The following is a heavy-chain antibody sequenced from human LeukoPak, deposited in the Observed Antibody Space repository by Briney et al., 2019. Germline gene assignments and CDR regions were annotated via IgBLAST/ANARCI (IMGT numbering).Heavy chain of an antibody. Sequence: GRSLRLSCAASGFTFSSYGMHWVRQAPGKGLEWVSSISSSSSYIYYADSVKGRFTISRDNAKNSLYLQMNSLRAEDTAVYYCARDPPGVGASPGDYWGQGTLVTVSS. CDR1: GFTFSSYG. J-gene: IGHJ4*02. D-gene: IGHD1-26*01. CDR2: ISSSSSYI. CDR3: ARDPPGVGASPGDY. V-gene: IGHV3-21*01.